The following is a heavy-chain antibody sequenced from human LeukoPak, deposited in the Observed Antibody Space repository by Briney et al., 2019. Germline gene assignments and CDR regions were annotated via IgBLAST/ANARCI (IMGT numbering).Heavy chain of an antibody. V-gene: IGHV1-2*02. J-gene: IGHJ4*02. D-gene: IGHD1-14*01. CDR2: INPNSGGT. Sequence: GASVKVSCKASGYTFTSYGISWVRQAPGQGLEWMGWINPNSGGTNYAQKFQGRVTMTRDTSISTAYMELSRLRSDDTAVYYCARAPSNNPCFDYWGQGTLVTVSS. CDR1: GYTFTSYG. CDR3: ARAPSNNPCFDY.